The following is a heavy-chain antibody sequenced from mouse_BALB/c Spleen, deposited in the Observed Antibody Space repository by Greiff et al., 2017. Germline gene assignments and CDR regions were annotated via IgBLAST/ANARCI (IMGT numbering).Heavy chain of an antibody. V-gene: IGHV5-9-4*01. CDR1: GFTFSSYA. D-gene: IGHD2-1*01. J-gene: IGHJ3*01. Sequence: EVMLVESGAGLVKPGGSLKLSCAASGFTFSSYAMSWVRQSPEKRLEWVAEISSGGSYTYYPDTVTGRFTISRDNANNTLYLEMSSLRSEDTAMYYCARGGGNYDFAYWGQGTLVTVSA. CDR3: ARGGGNYDFAY. CDR2: ISSGGSYT.